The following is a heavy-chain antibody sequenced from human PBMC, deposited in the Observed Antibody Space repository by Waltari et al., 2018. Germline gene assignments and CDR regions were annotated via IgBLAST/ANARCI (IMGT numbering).Heavy chain of an antibody. V-gene: IGHV1-2*02. D-gene: IGHD2-2*01. CDR2: INPNSGGT. CDR1: GYTFTGYY. Sequence: QVQLVQSGAEVKKPGASVKDSCTASGYTFTGYYMHWVRQAPGQGLEWMGWINPNSGGTNYAQKFQGRVTMTRDTSISTAYMELSRLRSDDTAVYYCARYAEHSVVPAASNWFDPWGQGTLVTVSS. J-gene: IGHJ5*02. CDR3: ARYAEHSVVPAASNWFDP.